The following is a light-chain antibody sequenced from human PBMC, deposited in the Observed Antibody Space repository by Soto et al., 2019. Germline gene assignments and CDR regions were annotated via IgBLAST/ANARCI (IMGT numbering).Light chain of an antibody. J-gene: IGKJ4*01. CDR2: LAS. Sequence: DIVLTQSPLSLPVTPGEPASISCRSSQSLLHRNEYNCLDWYLQKPGQSPQLLIDLASNRASGAPDRVSGSGSGADFTLKISRGEAVDVGVYYGMQAPLTPLTFGGWTKVEIK. V-gene: IGKV2-28*01. CDR3: MQAPLTPLT. CDR1: QSLLHRNEYNC.